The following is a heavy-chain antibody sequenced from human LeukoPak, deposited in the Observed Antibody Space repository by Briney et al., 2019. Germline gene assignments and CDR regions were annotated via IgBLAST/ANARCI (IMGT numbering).Heavy chain of an antibody. J-gene: IGHJ4*02. CDR1: GFTFSSYA. CDR2: ISYDGSNK. CDR3: AKETKVYRRSYYFDY. Sequence: PGRSLRLSCAASGFTFSSYAMHWVRQAPGKGLEWVAVISYDGSNKYYADSVKGRFTISRDNSKNTLYLQMNSLRAEDTAVYYCAKETKVYRRSYYFDYWGQGTLVTVSS. D-gene: IGHD1-7*01. V-gene: IGHV3-30-3*01.